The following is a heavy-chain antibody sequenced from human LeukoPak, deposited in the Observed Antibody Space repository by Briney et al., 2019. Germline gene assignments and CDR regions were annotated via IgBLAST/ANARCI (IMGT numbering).Heavy chain of an antibody. D-gene: IGHD6-13*01. CDR3: ARDLFPYSSSWTPPDYYYGMDV. Sequence: GGSLRLSCAASEFTFSSYSMNWVRQAPGKGLEWVSSISSSSSYIYYADSVKGRFTISRDNAKNSLYLQMNSLRAEDTAVYYCARDLFPYSSSWTPPDYYYGMDVWGQGTTVTVSS. J-gene: IGHJ6*02. V-gene: IGHV3-21*01. CDR1: EFTFSSYS. CDR2: ISSSSSYI.